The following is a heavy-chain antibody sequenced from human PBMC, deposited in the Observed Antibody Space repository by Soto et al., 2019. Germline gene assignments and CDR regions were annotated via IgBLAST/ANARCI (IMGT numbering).Heavy chain of an antibody. CDR1: GFVFSGYA. J-gene: IGHJ6*02. V-gene: IGHV3-30-3*01. Sequence: QVQLVESGGGVVQPGGSLRLSCAASGFVFSGYALHWVRQAPGKGLEWVALISYDGSNKYYADSMRGRFTISRDSSKNTMYLQMNSLSPEDTAVFFCARGSGGYSYYGVDAWGQGTTVTVSS. CDR3: ARGSGGYSYYGVDA. D-gene: IGHD3-16*01. CDR2: ISYDGSNK.